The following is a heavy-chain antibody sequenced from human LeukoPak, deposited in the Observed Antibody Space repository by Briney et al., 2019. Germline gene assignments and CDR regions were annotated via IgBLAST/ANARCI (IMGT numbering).Heavy chain of an antibody. CDR2: ISSSSSYI. CDR3: ARSLMGATRDY. J-gene: IGHJ4*02. D-gene: IGHD1-26*01. V-gene: IGHV3-21*01. Sequence: GGSLRLSCAASGFTFSNYDMNWVRQAPGKGLEWVSSISSSSSYIYYADSVKGRFTISRDNAKNSLYLQMNSLRAEDTAVYYCARSLMGATRDYWGQGTLVTVSS. CDR1: GFTFSNYD.